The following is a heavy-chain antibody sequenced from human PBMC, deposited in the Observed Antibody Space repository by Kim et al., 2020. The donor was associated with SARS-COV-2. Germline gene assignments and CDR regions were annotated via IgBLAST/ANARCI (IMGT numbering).Heavy chain of an antibody. Sequence: ASVKVSCKASGYTFTSYAMNWVRQAPGQGLEWMGWIKTNTGNPTYAQGFTGRFVFSLDTSVSTAYLQISSLKAEDTAVYYCARGWVEGRLGYCSGGSCYTPDYWGQGTLVTVSS. D-gene: IGHD2-15*01. CDR2: IKTNTGNP. CDR1: GYTFTSYA. V-gene: IGHV7-4-1*02. CDR3: ARGWVEGRLGYCSGGSCYTPDY. J-gene: IGHJ4*02.